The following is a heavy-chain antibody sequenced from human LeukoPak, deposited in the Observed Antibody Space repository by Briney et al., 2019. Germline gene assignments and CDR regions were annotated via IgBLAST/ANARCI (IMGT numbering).Heavy chain of an antibody. J-gene: IGHJ4*02. D-gene: IGHD5-18*01. CDR3: ARRYSSGPFDY. CDR1: GGSISSSNW. CDR2: IYHSGST. Sequence: SETLSLTCAVSGGSISSSNWWSWVRQPPGKGLEWIGEIYHSGSTNYNPSLKSRVTISVHTSQNQFSPKLSSVTAADTAVYYCARRYSSGPFDYWGQGTLVTVSS. V-gene: IGHV4-4*02.